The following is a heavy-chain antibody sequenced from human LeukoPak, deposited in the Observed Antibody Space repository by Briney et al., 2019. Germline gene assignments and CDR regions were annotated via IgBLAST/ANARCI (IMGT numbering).Heavy chain of an antibody. J-gene: IGHJ4*02. D-gene: IGHD5-12*01. Sequence: PSETLSLTCAVYGGSFSGYYWSWIRQPPGKGLEWIGEINHSGSTNYNPSLKSRVTISVDTSKNQFSLKLSSVTAADTAVYYCARDGVATIRIDYWGQGTLVTVSS. CDR1: GGSFSGYY. V-gene: IGHV4-34*01. CDR2: INHSGST. CDR3: ARDGVATIRIDY.